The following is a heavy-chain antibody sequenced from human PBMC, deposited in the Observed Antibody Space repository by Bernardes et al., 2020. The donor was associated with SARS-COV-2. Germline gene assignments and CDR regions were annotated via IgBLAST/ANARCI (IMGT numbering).Heavy chain of an antibody. Sequence: ASVKVSCKASGYTFTSFYIHWVRQAPGQGLEWMGIINPSGGSTGYAQKFQDRVTMTRDTSTNTVYMELSSLRSEDSAVYYCARDPTIFGVASTGYYYYAMDVWGQGTTVTVSS. V-gene: IGHV1-46*03. CDR1: GYTFTSFY. D-gene: IGHD3-3*01. J-gene: IGHJ6*02. CDR3: ARDPTIFGVASTGYYYYAMDV. CDR2: INPSGGST.